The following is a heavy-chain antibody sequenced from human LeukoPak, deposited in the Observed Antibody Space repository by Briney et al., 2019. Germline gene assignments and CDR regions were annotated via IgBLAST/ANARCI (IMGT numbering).Heavy chain of an antibody. Sequence: PSETLSLTCTVSGGSISSTSYYWGWIRQPPGMGLEWIGYIYYSGSTNYNPSLKSRVTISVDTSKNQFPLKLSSVTAADTAVYYCARLRGYLEDWFDPWGQGTLVTVSS. J-gene: IGHJ5*02. V-gene: IGHV4-61*05. D-gene: IGHD2-15*01. CDR1: GGSISSTSYY. CDR2: IYYSGST. CDR3: ARLRGYLEDWFDP.